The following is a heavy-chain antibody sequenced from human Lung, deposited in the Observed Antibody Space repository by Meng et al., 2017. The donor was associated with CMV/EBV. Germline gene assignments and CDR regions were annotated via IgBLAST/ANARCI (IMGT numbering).Heavy chain of an antibody. J-gene: IGHJ4*02. CDR2: FYHTGST. CDR1: GYSISSGNY. D-gene: IGHD1-26*01. CDR3: ARGWGAALAY. V-gene: IGHV4-38-2*02. Sequence: SETLSLTCTVSGYSISSGNYWGWIRQPPGKGLEWIGSFYHTGSTSYNPSLKSRVTISLDTSKNQFSLKLTSVTAADTAVYYCARGWGAALAYWGQGTLVTVSS.